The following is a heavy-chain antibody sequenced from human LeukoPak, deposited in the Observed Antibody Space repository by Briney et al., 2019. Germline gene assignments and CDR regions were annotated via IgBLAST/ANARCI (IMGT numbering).Heavy chain of an antibody. Sequence: AASVKVSCKASGYTFTSYAMHWVRQAPGQRLEWMGWINAGNGNTKYSQEFQGRVTITRDTSASTAYMELSSLRSEDMAVYYCARGYSYGSWGPYYFDYWGQGTLVTVSS. V-gene: IGHV1-3*03. D-gene: IGHD5-18*01. CDR2: INAGNGNT. J-gene: IGHJ4*02. CDR3: ARGYSYGSWGPYYFDY. CDR1: GYTFTSYA.